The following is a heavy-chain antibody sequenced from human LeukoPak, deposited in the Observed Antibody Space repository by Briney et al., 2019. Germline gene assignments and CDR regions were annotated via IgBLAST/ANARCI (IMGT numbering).Heavy chain of an antibody. Sequence: GGSLRLSCVASGFTFSSYWMSWVRQAPGKGLEWVANIKQDGSEKYYVDSVKGRFTISRDNAKNSLYLQMNSLRAEDTAVYYCARDLSTHYSIDYWGQGTLVFVSS. CDR2: IKQDGSEK. D-gene: IGHD2-15*01. V-gene: IGHV3-7*01. CDR1: GFTFSSYW. J-gene: IGHJ4*02. CDR3: ARDLSTHYSIDY.